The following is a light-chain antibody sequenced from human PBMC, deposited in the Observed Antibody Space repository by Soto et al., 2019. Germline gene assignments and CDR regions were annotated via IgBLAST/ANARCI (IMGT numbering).Light chain of an antibody. V-gene: IGKV3-15*01. CDR1: QSITSN. CDR2: GAA. Sequence: IVIRQSPSTLSAPPTAXATLSCRASQSITSNFAWYHQQHAEHPRILLYGAATRATAITPRLSGSGSGTEFTTPISSMQSADFAVDYCQQYNIWPSTFGQGTKVDIK. J-gene: IGKJ1*01. CDR3: QQYNIWPST.